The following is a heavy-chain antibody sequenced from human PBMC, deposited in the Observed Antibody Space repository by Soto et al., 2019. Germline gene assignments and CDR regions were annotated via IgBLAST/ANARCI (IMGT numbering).Heavy chain of an antibody. D-gene: IGHD3-22*01. J-gene: IGHJ4*02. Sequence: ASAKVSCKASGYTFTSYAMHWVRQAPGERLEWMGWINAGNGNTKYSQKFQGRVTITRDTSASTAYMELSSLRSEDTAVYYCARAPDYYGSSGPGRDFDYWGQGTLVTVSS. CDR2: INAGNGNT. CDR3: ARAPDYYGSSGPGRDFDY. CDR1: GYTFTSYA. V-gene: IGHV1-3*01.